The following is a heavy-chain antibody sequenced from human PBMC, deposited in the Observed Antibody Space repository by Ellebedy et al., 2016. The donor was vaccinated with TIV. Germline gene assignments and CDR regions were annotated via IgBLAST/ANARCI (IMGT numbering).Heavy chain of an antibody. CDR3: ARCSGYYLDLDY. D-gene: IGHD3-22*01. J-gene: IGHJ4*02. Sequence: GESLKISCAASGFTFSSYAMSWVRQAPGKGLEWVSAISGSGGSTYYADSVKGRFTISRDNSKNSLYLQMNSLRAEDTAVYYCARCSGYYLDLDYWGQGTLVTVSS. V-gene: IGHV3-23*01. CDR2: ISGSGGST. CDR1: GFTFSSYA.